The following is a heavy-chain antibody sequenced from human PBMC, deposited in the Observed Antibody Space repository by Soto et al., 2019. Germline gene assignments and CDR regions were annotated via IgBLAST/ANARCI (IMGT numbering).Heavy chain of an antibody. J-gene: IGHJ6*03. Sequence: PSETLSLTCTVSGGSISSYYWSWIRQPPGKGLEWIGYIYYSGSTNYNPSLKSRVTISVDTSKNQFSLKLSSVTAADTAVYYCARRVVVVVDDYYYYYMDVWGKGTTVTVSS. D-gene: IGHD2-15*01. CDR2: IYYSGST. CDR1: GGSISSYY. CDR3: ARRVVVVVDDYYYYYMDV. V-gene: IGHV4-59*08.